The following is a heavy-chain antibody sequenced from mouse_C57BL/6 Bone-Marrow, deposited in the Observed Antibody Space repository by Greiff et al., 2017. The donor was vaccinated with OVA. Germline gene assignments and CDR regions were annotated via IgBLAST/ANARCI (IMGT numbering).Heavy chain of an antibody. J-gene: IGHJ2*01. Sequence: SGPELVKPGASVKIPCKASGYTFTDYNMDWVKQSHGKSLEWIGDINPNTGGTIYNQKFKGKATLTVDKSSSTAYMELRSLTSEDTAVYYCARCSYDGYYGYWGQGTTLTVSS. CDR1: GYTFTDYN. V-gene: IGHV1-18*01. CDR3: ARCSYDGYYGY. D-gene: IGHD2-3*01. CDR2: INPNTGGT.